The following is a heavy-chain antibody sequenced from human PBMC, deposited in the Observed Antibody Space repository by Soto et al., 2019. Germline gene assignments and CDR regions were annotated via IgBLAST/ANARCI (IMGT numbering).Heavy chain of an antibody. D-gene: IGHD2-2*01. CDR1: GGSISGYY. J-gene: IGHJ3*02. Sequence: LETLSLRCRVSGGSISGYYGSWIRPHPGKGLEWIGYIYYSGSTNYNPSLKSRVTISVDTSKNQFSLKLSSVTAADTAVYYCARDVWEVPAVPGAFDIWGQGTMVTGSS. V-gene: IGHV4-59*01. CDR3: ARDVWEVPAVPGAFDI. CDR2: IYYSGST.